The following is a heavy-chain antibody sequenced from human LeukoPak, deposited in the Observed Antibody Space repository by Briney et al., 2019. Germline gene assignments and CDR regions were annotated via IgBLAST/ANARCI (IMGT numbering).Heavy chain of an antibody. Sequence: GGSLRLSCAASGYTFSSYEMNWVRQAPGKGLEWISYISSSGSTIYYADSVKGRFTISRDNAKNSLYLQMNSLRAEDTAVYYCAELGITMIGGVWGKGTTVTISS. J-gene: IGHJ6*04. CDR3: AELGITMIGGV. CDR2: ISSSGSTI. D-gene: IGHD3-10*02. CDR1: GYTFSSYE. V-gene: IGHV3-48*03.